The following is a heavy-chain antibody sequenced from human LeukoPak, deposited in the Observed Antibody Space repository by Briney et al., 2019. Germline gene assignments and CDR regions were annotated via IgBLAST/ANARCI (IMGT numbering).Heavy chain of an antibody. CDR3: AKDGARGVWFGEFDPHMDV. J-gene: IGHJ6*03. Sequence: GGSLRLSCAASGFTFSSYAMSWVRQAPGKGLEWVSAISGSGGSTYYADSVKGRFTISRDNSKNTLYLQMNSLRAEDTAVYYCAKDGARGVWFGEFDPHMDVWGKGTTVTVSS. D-gene: IGHD3-10*01. CDR2: ISGSGGST. V-gene: IGHV3-23*01. CDR1: GFTFSSYA.